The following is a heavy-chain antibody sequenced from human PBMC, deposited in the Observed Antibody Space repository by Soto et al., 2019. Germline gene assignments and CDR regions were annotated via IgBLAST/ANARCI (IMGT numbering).Heavy chain of an antibody. D-gene: IGHD5-12*01. V-gene: IGHV4-34*01. Sequence: QVLLQQWGAGLLKPSETQSLTCALYGGSFSGYYWSWIRQPPGKGLEWIGEINHSGSTNYNPSLKSRVTISVDTSKNQFSLKLSSVTAADTAVYYCARSRDGYNPLDYWGQGTLVTVSS. CDR3: ARSRDGYNPLDY. CDR1: GGSFSGYY. CDR2: INHSGST. J-gene: IGHJ4*02.